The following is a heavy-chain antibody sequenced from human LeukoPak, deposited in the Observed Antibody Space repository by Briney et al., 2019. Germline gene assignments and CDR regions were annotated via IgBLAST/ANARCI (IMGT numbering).Heavy chain of an antibody. V-gene: IGHV1-69*02. D-gene: IGHD3-22*01. Sequence: SVTVSCKASGGTFSSYTISWVRQAPGQGLEWMGRIIPIPGIANYAQKFQGRVTITADKSTSTAYMELSSLRSEDTAVYYCASGRYYYDSSGYSDYWGQGTLVTVSS. CDR2: IIPIPGIA. J-gene: IGHJ4*02. CDR1: GGTFSSYT. CDR3: ASGRYYYDSSGYSDY.